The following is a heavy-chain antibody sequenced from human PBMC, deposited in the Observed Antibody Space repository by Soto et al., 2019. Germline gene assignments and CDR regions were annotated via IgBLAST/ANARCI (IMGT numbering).Heavy chain of an antibody. Sequence: PGESLKISCKGSGYSFTSYWISWVRQMPGKGLEWMGIIFPSDSDTRYSPSFQGQVTISADRSTSTVFLQWASLKASDTAMYYCARRDGRFGELFSWFDPWGQGTLVTVSS. D-gene: IGHD3-10*01. CDR3: ARRDGRFGELFSWFDP. CDR1: GYSFTSYW. CDR2: IFPSDSDT. J-gene: IGHJ5*02. V-gene: IGHV5-51*01.